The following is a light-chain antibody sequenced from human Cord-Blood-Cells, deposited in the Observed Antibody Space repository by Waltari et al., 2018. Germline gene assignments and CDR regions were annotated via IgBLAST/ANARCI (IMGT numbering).Light chain of an antibody. J-gene: IGLJ3*02. CDR2: DVS. Sequence: QSALTQPASVSGSPGQSITISCTGTSSDVGGYNYVSWYQQHPAKAPKLMMCDVSKRPSGVSMRFSGSKSGNTASLTISGLQADDEADYYCSSYTSSSTLVFGGGTKLTVL. CDR3: SSYTSSSTLV. CDR1: SSDVGGYNY. V-gene: IGLV2-14*01.